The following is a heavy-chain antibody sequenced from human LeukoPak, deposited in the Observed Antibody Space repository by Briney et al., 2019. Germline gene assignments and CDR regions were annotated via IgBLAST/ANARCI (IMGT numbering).Heavy chain of an antibody. CDR3: ARQIASAGTAGFDF. V-gene: IGHV4-59*11. J-gene: IGHJ4*02. Sequence: SETLSLTCTVSDASIRSHYWSWIRQPPGKGLEWIGYIFYSGTTYYNPSLKSRVTISADTSKNQISLRLSAVTAADTAVYYCARQIASAGTAGFDFWGQGALVTVSS. CDR1: DASIRSHY. D-gene: IGHD6-13*01. CDR2: IFYSGTT.